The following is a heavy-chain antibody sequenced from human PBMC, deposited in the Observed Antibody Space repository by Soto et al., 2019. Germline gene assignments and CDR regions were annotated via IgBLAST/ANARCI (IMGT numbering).Heavy chain of an antibody. CDR3: ARDAYNYDSSGYYRYDAFDI. D-gene: IGHD3-22*01. J-gene: IGHJ3*02. Sequence: PGGSLRLSCAASGFIFSPYWMSWVRQAPGKGLEWVANIKGDGTETHYVDSVKGRFTISRDNTKKSLYLQMKSLRVEDTAVYYCARDAYNYDSSGYYRYDAFDIWGQGTMVTVSS. CDR2: IKGDGTET. V-gene: IGHV3-7*01. CDR1: GFIFSPYW.